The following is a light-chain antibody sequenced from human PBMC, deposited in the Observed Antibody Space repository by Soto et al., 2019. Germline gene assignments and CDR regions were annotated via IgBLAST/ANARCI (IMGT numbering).Light chain of an antibody. J-gene: IGKJ1*01. Sequence: EIVMTQSPAPLSVSPGERATLSCRASQSVSSNLAWYQQKPGQAPSLLIYGASTRATGSPARFSGSGSGTEFTLTISSLQSEDFAVYYCQQYNNWPPWTFGQGTKVEIK. CDR1: QSVSSN. CDR2: GAS. CDR3: QQYNNWPPWT. V-gene: IGKV3-15*01.